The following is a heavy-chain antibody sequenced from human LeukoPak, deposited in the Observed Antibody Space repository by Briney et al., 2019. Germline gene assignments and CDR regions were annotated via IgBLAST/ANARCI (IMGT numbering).Heavy chain of an antibody. D-gene: IGHD2-15*01. CDR2: IYTSGST. Sequence: SETLSLTCTVSGDSISSGDYYWSWIRQPAGKGLEWIGRIYTSGSTNYNPSLKSRVTISVDTSKNQFSLKLSSVTAADTAVYYCARGVGGYCSGGSCYSGPNWFDPWGQGTLVTVPS. CDR1: GDSISSGDYY. CDR3: ARGVGGYCSGGSCYSGPNWFDP. J-gene: IGHJ5*02. V-gene: IGHV4-61*02.